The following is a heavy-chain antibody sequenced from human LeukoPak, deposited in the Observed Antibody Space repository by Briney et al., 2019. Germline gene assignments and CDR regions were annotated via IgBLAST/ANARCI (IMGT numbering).Heavy chain of an antibody. D-gene: IGHD1-26*01. CDR3: ARVWSGSYLREHLGDAFDI. CDR1: GFTFSSYW. V-gene: IGHV3-7*01. Sequence: GGSLRLSCAASGFTFSSYWMSWVRQAPGKGLEWVANIKQDGGEKYYVDSVKGRFIISRDNAKNSLYLQMNSLRAEDTAVYYCARVWSGSYLREHLGDAFDIWGQGTMVTVSS. J-gene: IGHJ3*02. CDR2: IKQDGGEK.